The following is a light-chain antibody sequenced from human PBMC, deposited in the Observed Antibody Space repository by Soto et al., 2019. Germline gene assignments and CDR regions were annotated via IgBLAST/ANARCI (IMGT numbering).Light chain of an antibody. CDR1: QYINTR. V-gene: IGKV3-11*01. CDR2: QTS. Sequence: EIVLTQSPATLSSFPGDRVTLSFRASQYINTRLAWYQHRPGQAPRLLIYQTSIRAAGIPARFSASGTGTDFTLTISDVQPEDFAVHYCHQRQSWPRTFGQGTKVDIK. CDR3: HQRQSWPRT. J-gene: IGKJ1*01.